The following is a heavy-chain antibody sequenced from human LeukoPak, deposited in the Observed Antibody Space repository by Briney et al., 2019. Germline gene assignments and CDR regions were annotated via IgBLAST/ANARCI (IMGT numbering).Heavy chain of an antibody. J-gene: IGHJ4*02. D-gene: IGHD2-2*01. CDR3: TRAFLYSSSTTFDY. Sequence: SQTLSLTCAISGDSVSSNSATWDWTRQSPSRGLEWLGRTYYRSRWFYDYAISVKSRMTVNADTSGNQFFLHLNSVTPEDTAVYYCTRAFLYSSSTTFDYWGQGSLVTVSS. CDR2: TYYRSRWFY. V-gene: IGHV6-1*01. CDR1: GDSVSSNSAT.